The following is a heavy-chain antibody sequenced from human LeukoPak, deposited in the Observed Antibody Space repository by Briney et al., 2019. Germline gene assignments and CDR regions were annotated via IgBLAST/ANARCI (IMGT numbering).Heavy chain of an antibody. CDR1: GVSISSYY. CDR2: IYTSGST. V-gene: IGHV4-4*07. CDR3: ARDLGSGSSQELDY. J-gene: IGHJ4*02. Sequence: PSETLSLTCTVSGVSISSYYWSWMRQPAGKGLEWIGRIYTSGSTNYYPSLKSRVTISVDKSKSQVSLKLSSVTAADTAVYYCARDLGSGSSQELDYWGQGTLVTASS. D-gene: IGHD3-10*01.